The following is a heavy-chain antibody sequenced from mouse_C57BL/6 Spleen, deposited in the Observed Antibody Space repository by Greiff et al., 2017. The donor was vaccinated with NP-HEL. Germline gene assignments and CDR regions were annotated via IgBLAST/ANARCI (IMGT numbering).Heavy chain of an antibody. V-gene: IGHV7-3*01. CDR1: GFTFTDYY. Sequence: EVQLVESGGGLVQPGGSLSLSCAASGFTFTDYYMSWVRQPPGKALEWLGFIRNKANGYTTEYSASVKGRFTISRDNSQSILYLQMNALRAEDSATYYCARYKTGYYFDYWGQGTTLTVSS. D-gene: IGHD4-1*01. CDR3: ARYKTGYYFDY. J-gene: IGHJ2*01. CDR2: IRNKANGYTT.